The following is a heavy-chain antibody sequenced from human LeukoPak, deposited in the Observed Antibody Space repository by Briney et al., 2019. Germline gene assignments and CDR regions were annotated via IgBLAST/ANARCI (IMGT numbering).Heavy chain of an antibody. V-gene: IGHV1-2*02. CDR2: INPNSGGT. CDR1: GYTFTGYY. D-gene: IGHD2-2*01. CDR3: VRPRYCSSTSCSYWFDP. Sequence: ASVKVSCKASGYTFTGYYIHWVRRAPGQGLEWMGWINPNSGGTDYAQKFQGRVTMTRDTSISTAYMELSRLRSDDTAVYYCVRPRYCSSTSCSYWFDPWGQGTLVTVSS. J-gene: IGHJ5*02.